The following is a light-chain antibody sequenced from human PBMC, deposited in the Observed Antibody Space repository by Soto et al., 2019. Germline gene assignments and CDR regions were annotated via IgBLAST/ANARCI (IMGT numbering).Light chain of an antibody. Sequence: QSALTQPASVSGSPGQSITISCTGSDSDIGTYNYVSWYQHLPGKAPRLIIYEVTNRPSGISNRFSGSKSDNTASLTISGLQAEDDADYYCSSFTISDTLLFGGGTKLTVL. J-gene: IGLJ2*01. CDR1: DSDIGTYNY. CDR2: EVT. CDR3: SSFTISDTLL. V-gene: IGLV2-14*01.